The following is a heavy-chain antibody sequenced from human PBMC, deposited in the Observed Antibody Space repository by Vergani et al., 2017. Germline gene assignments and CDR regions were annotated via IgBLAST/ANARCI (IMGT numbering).Heavy chain of an antibody. CDR1: GFTFSTYA. J-gene: IGHJ6*02. D-gene: IGHD3-10*01. Sequence: EVQLLESGGSLKQPGGSVRLSCAASGFTFSTYAMHWVRQAPGKGLEWVSALTGGGGSTYYADSFKGRFIISRDNSRDTLYLQMNSLRPEDTATYYCVKAILSITMVRGVITSNYYGMDVWGQGTTVTVSS. V-gene: IGHV3-23*01. CDR3: VKAILSITMVRGVITSNYYGMDV. CDR2: LTGGGGST.